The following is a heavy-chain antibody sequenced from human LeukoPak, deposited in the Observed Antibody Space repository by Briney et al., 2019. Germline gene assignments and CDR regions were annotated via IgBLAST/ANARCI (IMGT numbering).Heavy chain of an antibody. CDR1: GFTLTEYW. D-gene: IGHD3-10*01. CDR2: IRSDGITT. CDR3: GRLGGSGTYSNVGY. J-gene: IGHJ4*02. V-gene: IGHV3-74*01. Sequence: GGSLRLSCAASGFTLTEYWMHWVRQGPGKGLVWVSGIRSDGITTTYADSVKGRFTMSRDNTKNTLFLQMNGLRAEDTAMYYCGRLGGSGTYSNVGYWGQGTLVTVSS.